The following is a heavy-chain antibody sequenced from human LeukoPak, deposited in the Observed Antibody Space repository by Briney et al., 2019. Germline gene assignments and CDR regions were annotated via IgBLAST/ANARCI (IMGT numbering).Heavy chain of an antibody. Sequence: GGSLILSCAASGFTFSSYAMSWVRQAPGKGLEWVSAISGSGGSTYYADSVKGRFTISRDNSKNTLYLQMNSLRAEDTAVYYCAKDLSDFWSGYSLDAFDIWGQGTMVTVSS. CDR2: ISGSGGST. D-gene: IGHD3-3*01. V-gene: IGHV3-23*01. J-gene: IGHJ3*02. CDR3: AKDLSDFWSGYSLDAFDI. CDR1: GFTFSSYA.